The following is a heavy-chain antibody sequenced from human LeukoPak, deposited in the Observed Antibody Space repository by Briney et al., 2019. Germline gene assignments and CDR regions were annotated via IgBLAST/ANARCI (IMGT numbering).Heavy chain of an antibody. Sequence: GGSLRLSCAASGFTFSSYAMSWVRQAPGKGLEWVSAISGSGGSTYYADSVKGRFTISRDNSKNTLYLQTNSLRAEDTAVYYCAKSPAYYYDSSGYYYFDYWGQGTLVTVSS. D-gene: IGHD3-22*01. CDR3: AKSPAYYYDSSGYYYFDY. J-gene: IGHJ4*02. V-gene: IGHV3-23*01. CDR1: GFTFSSYA. CDR2: ISGSGGST.